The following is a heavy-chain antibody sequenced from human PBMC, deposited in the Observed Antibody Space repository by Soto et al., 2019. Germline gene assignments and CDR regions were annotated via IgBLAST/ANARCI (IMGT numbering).Heavy chain of an antibody. D-gene: IGHD3-9*01. CDR3: ARSPYYDILTEFDY. J-gene: IGHJ4*02. CDR2: ISAYNGNT. CDR1: VYTFTSYG. V-gene: IGHV1-18*01. Sequence: ASVKVSCKASVYTFTSYGISWVRQAPGQGLEWMGWISAYNGNTNYAQKLQGRVTMTTDTSTSTAYMELRSLRSDDTAVYYCARSPYYDILTEFDYWGQGTLVTVSS.